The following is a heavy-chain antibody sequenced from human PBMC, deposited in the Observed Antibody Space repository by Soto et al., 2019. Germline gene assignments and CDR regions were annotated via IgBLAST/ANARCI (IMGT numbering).Heavy chain of an antibody. CDR3: VRGRSYSVYDF. D-gene: IGHD5-12*01. V-gene: IGHV4-4*07. CDR1: GGSISCHS. Sequence: KASETLSLTCTVSGGSISCHSWVWIRQPAGKGLEWIGHIYPSGSTSYNPSLRSRVTMSLDTSTNKIFLNLTSMTAADTAVFYCVRGRSYSVYDFWGPGTLVTVSS. J-gene: IGHJ4*02. CDR2: IYPSGST.